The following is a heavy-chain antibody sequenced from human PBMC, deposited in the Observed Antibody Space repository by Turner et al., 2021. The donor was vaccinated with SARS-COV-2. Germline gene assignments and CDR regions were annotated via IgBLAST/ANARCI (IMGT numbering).Heavy chain of an antibody. CDR3: TTDIGPITIFGVATRYGMDV. J-gene: IGHJ6*02. CDR1: GFNFSTAG. V-gene: IGHV3-15*01. D-gene: IGHD3-3*01. CDR2: IKSKTEGGTT. Sequence: EVQLVESGGGWVKPGGSLRLSCAASGFNFSTAGMSWVRQAPGKGLEWVGRIKSKTEGGTTDYAAPVKGRFTISRDDSKNTVYLQMNSLKTEDTAVYYCTTDIGPITIFGVATRYGMDVWGQGTTVTVSS.